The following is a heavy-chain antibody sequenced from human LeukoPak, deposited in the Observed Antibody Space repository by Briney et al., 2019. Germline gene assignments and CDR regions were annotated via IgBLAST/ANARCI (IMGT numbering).Heavy chain of an antibody. D-gene: IGHD1-1*01. Sequence: PGASVKVSCKASGYTFTGHYMHWVRQAPGQGLEWVGRTNPNSGGTNYAQKFQGRVTMTRATSISTGYMDLSRLRSDDTAVYYCARGGAVLGTKYNWFDPWGQGTLVTVSS. CDR1: GYTFTGHY. J-gene: IGHJ5*02. CDR3: ARGGAVLGTKYNWFDP. V-gene: IGHV1-2*06. CDR2: TNPNSGGT.